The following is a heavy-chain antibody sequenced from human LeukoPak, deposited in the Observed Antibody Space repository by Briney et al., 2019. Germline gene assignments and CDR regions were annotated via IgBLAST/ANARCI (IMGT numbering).Heavy chain of an antibody. CDR1: GFTFSYCG. CDR3: AKDLDCSSTSCYKDY. Sequence: GGSLRLSCAASGFTFSYCGMSWVRQAPGKGLEWVSAISGSGGSTYYADSVKGRFTISRDNSKNTLYLQMNSLRAEDTAVYYCAKDLDCSSTSCYKDYWGQGTLVTVSS. J-gene: IGHJ4*02. CDR2: ISGSGGST. V-gene: IGHV3-23*01. D-gene: IGHD2-2*02.